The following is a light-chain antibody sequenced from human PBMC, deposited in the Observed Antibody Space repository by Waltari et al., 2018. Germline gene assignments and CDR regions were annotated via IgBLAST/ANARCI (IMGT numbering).Light chain of an antibody. CDR3: QKCDSAPYS. CDR2: AAS. CDR1: QSIGSN. V-gene: IGKV1-27*01. Sequence: IQMTQSPSSLSASVGDKVTITCRASQSIGSNLAWYQQKPGKVPKLLIYAASTLQSEVPSRFSGSGSGTDFTLTISSLQPEDVATYYCQKCDSAPYSFGQGTKVEIK. J-gene: IGKJ2*03.